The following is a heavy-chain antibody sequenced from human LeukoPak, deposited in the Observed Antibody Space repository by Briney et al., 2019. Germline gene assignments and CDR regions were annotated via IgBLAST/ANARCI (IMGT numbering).Heavy chain of an antibody. J-gene: IGHJ4*02. V-gene: IGHV1-18*01. CDR1: GYTLTELS. D-gene: IGHD7-27*01. CDR3: ARDGELGNYFDY. CDR2: ISAYNGNT. Sequence: GASVKVSCKVSGYTLTELSMHWVRQAPGQGLEWMGWISAYNGNTNYAQKLQGRVTMTTDTSTSTAYMELRSLRSDDTAVYYCARDGELGNYFDYWGQGTLVTVSS.